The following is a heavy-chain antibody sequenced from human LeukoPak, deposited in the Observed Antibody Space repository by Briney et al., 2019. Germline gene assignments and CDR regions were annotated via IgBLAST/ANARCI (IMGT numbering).Heavy chain of an antibody. V-gene: IGHV1-69*04. CDR2: IIPILGIA. CDR1: GGTFSSYA. J-gene: IGHJ5*02. CDR3: ARDLIYWAYSGSCP. D-gene: IGHD1-26*01. Sequence: ASVKVPCKASGGTFSSYAISWVRQAPGQGLEWMGRIIPILGIANYAQKFQGRVTITADKSTSTAYMELSSLRSDDTAVYYCARDLIYWAYSGSCPWGQGTLVTVSS.